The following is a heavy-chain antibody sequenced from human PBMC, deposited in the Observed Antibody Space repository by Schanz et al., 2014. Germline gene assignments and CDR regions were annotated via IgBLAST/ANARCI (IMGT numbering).Heavy chain of an antibody. CDR3: AGTYCSSTSCYTGYYYMDV. D-gene: IGHD2-2*02. CDR1: GGTFNSYT. CDR2: INPDSGDT. V-gene: IGHV1-18*01. Sequence: QVQLVQSGAEVKKPGSSMKVSCKASGGTFNSYTINWVRQTTGQGLEWMGWINPDSGDTNFAQKFQGWVTMTTDTSTGTAYMELRSLRSDDTAVYYCAGTYCSSTSCYTGYYYMDVWGKGTTVTVSS. J-gene: IGHJ6*03.